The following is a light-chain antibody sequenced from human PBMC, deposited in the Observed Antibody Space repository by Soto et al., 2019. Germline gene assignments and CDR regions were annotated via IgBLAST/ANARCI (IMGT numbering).Light chain of an antibody. CDR3: QPYDDLPFT. Sequence: DIQMTQSPSSLSASVGDRVTITCQASQNINIYLNWYQQSPGRAPKLLIYDASSLEKGVPSRFSVTGSGTHFTLTISSLQPEDIATYYCQPYDDLPFTFGPGKKVDIK. CDR1: QNINIY. V-gene: IGKV1-33*01. J-gene: IGKJ3*01. CDR2: DAS.